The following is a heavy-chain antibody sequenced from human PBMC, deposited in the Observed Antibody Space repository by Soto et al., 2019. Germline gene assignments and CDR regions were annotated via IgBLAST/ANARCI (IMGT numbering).Heavy chain of an antibody. Sequence: ASVKVSCKASGYTFTSYGISWVRQAPGQGLERMGWISAYNGNTNYAQKLRGRVTMTTDTSTSTAYMELRSLRSDDTAVYYCARVYAFWSGYNNWFEPWGQGTPVTASS. J-gene: IGHJ5*02. CDR3: ARVYAFWSGYNNWFEP. CDR2: ISAYNGNT. CDR1: GYTFTSYG. V-gene: IGHV1-18*01. D-gene: IGHD3-3*01.